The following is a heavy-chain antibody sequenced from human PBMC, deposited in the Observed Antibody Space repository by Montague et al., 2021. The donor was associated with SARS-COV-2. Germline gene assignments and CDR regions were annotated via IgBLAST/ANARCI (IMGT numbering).Heavy chain of an antibody. D-gene: IGHD3-16*01. CDR3: ARTWRFGQSYGLDI. CDR2: AYYVPST. CDR1: GDSISSYY. J-gene: IGHJ3*02. V-gene: IGHV4-59*01. Sequence: SETLSLTCSVSGDSISSYYYNWIRQTPGTGLEWIGNAYYVPSTNXANTNSNPSLKRRVTISLDTSENQFSLKLSSVTATDTAVYYCARTWRFGQSYGLDIWGQGTMVTVSS.